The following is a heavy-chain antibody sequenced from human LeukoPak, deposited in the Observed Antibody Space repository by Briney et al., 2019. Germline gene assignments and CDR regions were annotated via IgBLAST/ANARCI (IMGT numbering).Heavy chain of an antibody. V-gene: IGHV3-33*01. J-gene: IGHJ4*02. Sequence: GGSLRLSCEASGYTFSDYGMHWVRQAPVKGLEWVALIWYDGSKTYYADSVKGRFTISRDNFKNTLYLQMSSLRAEDTAVYYCVRYDDRIDEIGYWGQGTLVTVS. CDR1: GYTFSDYG. CDR2: IWYDGSKT. CDR3: VRYDDRIDEIGY. D-gene: IGHD3-22*01.